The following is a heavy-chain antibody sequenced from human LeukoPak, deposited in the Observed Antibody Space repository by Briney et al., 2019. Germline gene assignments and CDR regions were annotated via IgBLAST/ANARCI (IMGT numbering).Heavy chain of an antibody. J-gene: IGHJ4*02. CDR2: IYYSGST. Sequence: SETLSLTCTVSGGSISSYYWSWIRQPPGKGLEWIGYIYYSGSTNYNPSLKNRVTISVDTSKNQFSLKLSSVTAADTAVYYCARHGGVGGYYFDYWGQGTLVTVSS. CDR1: GGSISSYY. CDR3: ARHGGVGGYYFDY. V-gene: IGHV4-59*08. D-gene: IGHD3-3*01.